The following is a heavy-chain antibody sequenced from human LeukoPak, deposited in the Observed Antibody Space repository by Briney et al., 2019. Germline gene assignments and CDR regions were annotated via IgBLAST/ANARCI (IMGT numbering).Heavy chain of an antibody. J-gene: IGHJ4*02. D-gene: IGHD3-9*01. CDR2: ISGSGGST. V-gene: IGHV3-21*01. Sequence: GGSLRLSCAASGFTFSSYSMNWVRQAPGKGLEWVSAISGSGGSTYYADSVKGRFTISRDNAKNSLYLQMNSLRAEDTAVYYCARDLDDILTGYSAGAPFDYWGQGTLVTVSS. CDR3: ARDLDDILTGYSAGAPFDY. CDR1: GFTFSSYS.